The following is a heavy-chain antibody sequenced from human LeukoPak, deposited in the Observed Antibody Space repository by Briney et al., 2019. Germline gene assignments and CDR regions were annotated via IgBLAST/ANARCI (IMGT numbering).Heavy chain of an antibody. V-gene: IGHV3-74*01. CDR3: ATKQWLAPPPDS. J-gene: IGHJ4*02. Sequence: PGGSLRLSCAASVFTFRKYCMLCVRQAPGKGLESVSRINTDGTVTTYADSVKGRVTVSRDNADNTMFLQMNSVRDEDTAVYYCATKQWLAPPPDSWGQGTPVSVSS. CDR1: VFTFRKYC. CDR2: INTDGTVT. D-gene: IGHD6-19*01.